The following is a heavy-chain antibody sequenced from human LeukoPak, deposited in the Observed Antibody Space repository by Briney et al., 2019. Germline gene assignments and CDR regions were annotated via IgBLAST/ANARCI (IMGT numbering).Heavy chain of an antibody. CDR1: GFTFSSYW. V-gene: IGHV3-7*01. CDR2: IKQDGSEK. Sequence: PGGSLRLSCAASGFTFSSYWMSWVRQAPGKGLEWVSNIKQDGSEKYYVDSVKGRFTISRDNAKNSLYLQMNSLRAEDTAVYYCARERGLRYYDFWSGYNDAFDIWGQGTMVTVSS. J-gene: IGHJ3*02. CDR3: ARERGLRYYDFWSGYNDAFDI. D-gene: IGHD3-3*01.